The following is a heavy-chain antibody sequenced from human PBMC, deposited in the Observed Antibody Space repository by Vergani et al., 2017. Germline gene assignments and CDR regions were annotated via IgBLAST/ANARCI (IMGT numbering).Heavy chain of an antibody. Sequence: QVQLVESGGGVVQPGGSLRLSCAASGFTFSSYGMHWVRQAPGKGLEWVAFIRYDGINKYYAYSVKGRFTISRDNSKNTLYLQMNSLRAEDTAVYYCAKVGGYWGQGTLVTVSS. J-gene: IGHJ4*02. D-gene: IGHD3-16*01. CDR2: IRYDGINK. V-gene: IGHV3-30*02. CDR1: GFTFSSYG. CDR3: AKVGGY.